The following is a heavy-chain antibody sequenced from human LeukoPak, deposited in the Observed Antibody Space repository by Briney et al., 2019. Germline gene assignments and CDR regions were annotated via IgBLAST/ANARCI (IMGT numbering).Heavy chain of an antibody. Sequence: SETLSLTCAVYGGSFSGYYWSWIRQPPGKGLEWIGSIYYSGSTYYNPSLKSRVTISVDTSKNQFSLKLSSVTAADTAVYYCARHVEIAVAGPIDYWGQGTLVTVSS. CDR2: IYYSGST. V-gene: IGHV4-34*01. D-gene: IGHD6-19*01. J-gene: IGHJ4*02. CDR3: ARHVEIAVAGPIDY. CDR1: GGSFSGYY.